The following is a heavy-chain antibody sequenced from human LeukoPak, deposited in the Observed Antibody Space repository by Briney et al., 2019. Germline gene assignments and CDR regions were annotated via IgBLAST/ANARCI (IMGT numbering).Heavy chain of an antibody. Sequence: GGSLRLSCAASGFTFSSFPMTWVRLAPGKGLEWVSTITGSGGSTYYAESVKGRFTISRDNSKNTLYLQMNSMRVKDTALYYCAKDLAGCSDSWGQGTLVTVSS. CDR2: ITGSGGST. V-gene: IGHV3-23*01. D-gene: IGHD2-8*01. CDR1: GFTFSSFP. J-gene: IGHJ4*02. CDR3: AKDLAGCSDS.